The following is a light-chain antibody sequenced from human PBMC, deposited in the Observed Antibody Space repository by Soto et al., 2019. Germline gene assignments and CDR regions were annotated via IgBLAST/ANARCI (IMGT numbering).Light chain of an antibody. CDR3: AAWDDSLNGWV. CDR1: SSDVGGFNY. CDR2: EVN. Sequence: QSALTQPPSASGSPGQSVTISCTETSSDVGGFNYVSWHQQHPGKAPKLILYEVNKRPSGVPDRFSGSKSGNTASLTVSGLQAEDEADYYCAAWDDSLNGWVFGGGTKLTVL. J-gene: IGLJ3*02. V-gene: IGLV2-8*01.